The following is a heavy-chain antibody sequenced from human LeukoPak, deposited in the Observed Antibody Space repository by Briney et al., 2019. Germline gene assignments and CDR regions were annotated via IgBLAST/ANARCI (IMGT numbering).Heavy chain of an antibody. CDR1: RFTFSSYW. J-gene: IGHJ6*02. Sequence: GGSLRLSCAASRFTFSSYWMHWVRQAPGKGLVWVSRINSDGSSTSYADSVKGRFTISRDNAKNTLYLQMNSLRAEDTAVYYCARFPAVVVAAMNYYYYGMDVWGQGTTVTVSS. CDR3: ARFPAVVVAAMNYYYYGMDV. CDR2: INSDGSST. D-gene: IGHD2-15*01. V-gene: IGHV3-74*01.